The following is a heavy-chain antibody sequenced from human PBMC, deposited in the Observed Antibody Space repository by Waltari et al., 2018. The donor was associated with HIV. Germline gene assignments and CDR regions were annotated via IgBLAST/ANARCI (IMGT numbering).Heavy chain of an antibody. CDR2: FDPEDDET. V-gene: IGHV1-24*01. D-gene: IGHD1-1*01. CDR3: ATGGGATSIQLYDLDV. Sequence: QVQLIQSGAEVKTPGASVKVSCKVFGYTLPELSIHWVRQAPGKGLEWMGGFDPEDDETIYTQKFQGRVTMTEDTSTDSAYMELSSLTSEDTAVYYCATGGGATSIQLYDLDVWGQGTTVTVSS. J-gene: IGHJ6*02. CDR1: GYTLPELS.